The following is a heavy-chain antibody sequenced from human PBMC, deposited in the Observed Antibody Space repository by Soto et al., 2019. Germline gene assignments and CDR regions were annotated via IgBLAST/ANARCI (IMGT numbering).Heavy chain of an antibody. CDR1: GGSISSYY. CDR2: FSYSGST. CDR3: ARHMGWDFTLDV. V-gene: IGHV4-59*08. J-gene: IGHJ6*04. Sequence: SETLSLTCTVSGGSISSYYWSWIRQPPGKGLEWIGYFSYSGSTHYNPSLKSRVTISVDTSKNQSSLKLSSVTAADTAVYYCARHMGWDFTLDVWGKGTTVTVSS. D-gene: IGHD1-26*01.